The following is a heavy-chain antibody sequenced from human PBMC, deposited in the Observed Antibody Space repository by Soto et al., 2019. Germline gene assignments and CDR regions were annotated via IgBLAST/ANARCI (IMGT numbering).Heavy chain of an antibody. J-gene: IGHJ6*03. CDR1: GFTFSSYA. V-gene: IGHV3-23*01. D-gene: IGHD3-9*01. CDR2: ISGSGGST. Sequence: GGSLRLSCAASGFTFSSYAMSWVRQAPGKGLEWVSAISGSGGSTYYADSVKGRFTISRDNSKNTLYLQMNSLRAEDTAVYYCAKQGYDILTGYFGPYYYYYMDVWGKGTTVTVSS. CDR3: AKQGYDILTGYFGPYYYYYMDV.